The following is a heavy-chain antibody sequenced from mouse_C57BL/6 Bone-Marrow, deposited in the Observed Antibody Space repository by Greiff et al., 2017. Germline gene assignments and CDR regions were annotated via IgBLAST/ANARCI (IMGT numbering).Heavy chain of an antibody. J-gene: IGHJ2*01. V-gene: IGHV14-4*01. CDR1: GFNIKDDY. CDR2: IYPENGAT. CDR3: TTVCYFDD. Sequence: EVQLQQSGAELVRPGASVKLSCTASGFNIKDDYMHWVKQRPEQGLEWIGWIYPENGATEYASKFQGKATITADTSSNTAYLPLSSLTSEDTAVYYCTTVCYFDDWGQGTALTVSS.